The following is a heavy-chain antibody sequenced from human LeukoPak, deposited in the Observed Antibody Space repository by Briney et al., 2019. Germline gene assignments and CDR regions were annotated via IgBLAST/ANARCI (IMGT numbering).Heavy chain of an antibody. CDR1: GFTFSSYE. CDR2: ISSSGSTI. D-gene: IGHD3-10*01. CDR3: ARVSTMVRDMDV. J-gene: IGHJ6*04. Sequence: GGSLRLSCTASGFTFSSYEMNWVRQAPGKGLEWVSYISSSGSTIYYADSVKGRLTISRDNAKNSLYLQMNSLRAEDTAVYYCARVSTMVRDMDVWGKGTTVTISS. V-gene: IGHV3-48*03.